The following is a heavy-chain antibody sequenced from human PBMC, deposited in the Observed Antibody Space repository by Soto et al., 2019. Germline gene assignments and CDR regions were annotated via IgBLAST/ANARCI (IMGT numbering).Heavy chain of an antibody. CDR3: ARDPEAHYDFWSASPYYYYYYGMDV. CDR2: ISYDGSNK. Sequence: LRLSCAASGFTFSSYAMHWVRQAPGKGLEWVAVISYDGSNKYYADSVKGRFTISRDNSKNTLYLQMNSLRAKDTAVYYCARDPEAHYDFWSASPYYYYYYGMDVWGQGTTVTVSS. CDR1: GFTFSSYA. D-gene: IGHD3-3*01. J-gene: IGHJ6*02. V-gene: IGHV3-30-3*01.